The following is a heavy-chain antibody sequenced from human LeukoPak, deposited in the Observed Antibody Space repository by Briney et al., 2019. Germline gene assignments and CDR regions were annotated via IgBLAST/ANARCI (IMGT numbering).Heavy chain of an antibody. Sequence: QAGGSLRLSCAASGFTFSSYWMSWVRQAPGKGLEWVANIKQDGSEKNYVDSVKGRITISRDNAKNSLHLQMNSLRGEDTAVYYCATGLWTYGYWGQGTLVTVSS. CDR1: GFTFSSYW. CDR2: IKQDGSEK. CDR3: ATGLWTYGY. V-gene: IGHV3-7*03. J-gene: IGHJ4*02. D-gene: IGHD3-10*01.